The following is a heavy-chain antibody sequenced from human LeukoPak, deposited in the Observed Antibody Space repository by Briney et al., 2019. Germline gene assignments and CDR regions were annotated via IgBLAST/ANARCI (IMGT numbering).Heavy chain of an antibody. J-gene: IGHJ5*02. CDR1: GGSISGYY. D-gene: IGHD4-23*01. V-gene: IGHV4-4*07. Sequence: PSETLSLTCTVPGGSISGYYWSWIRQPAGKGLEWIGRIYTSGSTDYHPSLKSRVTKSIDTSKNQFSLKLSSVTAADTAVYFCARGAYGDNSLNWFDPWGQGTLVTVSS. CDR2: IYTSGST. CDR3: ARGAYGDNSLNWFDP.